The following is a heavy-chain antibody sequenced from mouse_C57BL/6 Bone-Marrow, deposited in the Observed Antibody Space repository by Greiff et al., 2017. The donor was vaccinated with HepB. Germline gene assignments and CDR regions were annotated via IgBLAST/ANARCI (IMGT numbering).Heavy chain of an antibody. CDR2: IYPGSGNT. J-gene: IGHJ2*01. CDR3: AREPYYYGNYFDY. D-gene: IGHD1-1*01. Sequence: VQLQQSGAELARPGASVKLSCKASGYTFTSYGISWVKQRTGQGLEWIGEIYPGSGNTYYNEKFKGKATLTADKSSSTAYMEIRRLTAEDSAVYFCAREPYYYGNYFDYWGQGTTLTVSS. CDR1: GYTFTSYG. V-gene: IGHV1-81*01.